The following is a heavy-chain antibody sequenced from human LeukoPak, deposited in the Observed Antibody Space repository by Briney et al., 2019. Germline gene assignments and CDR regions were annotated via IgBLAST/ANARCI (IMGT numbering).Heavy chain of an antibody. V-gene: IGHV1-2*02. CDR2: INPNSGGT. J-gene: IGHJ4*02. CDR1: GYTFTGYY. D-gene: IGHD6-13*01. Sequence: ASVKVSCKASGYTFTGYYMYWVRQAPGQGLEWMGWINPNSGGTNYAQKFQGRVTMTRDTSISTAYMELSRLRSDDTAVYYCARDLSMGIAAAGTPGDYWGQGTLVTVSS. CDR3: ARDLSMGIAAAGTPGDY.